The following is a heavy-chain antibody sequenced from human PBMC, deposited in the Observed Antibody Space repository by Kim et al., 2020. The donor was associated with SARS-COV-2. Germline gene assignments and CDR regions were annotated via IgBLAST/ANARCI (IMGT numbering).Heavy chain of an antibody. V-gene: IGHV4-39*01. CDR1: GGSMTGSNYY. CDR3: ARHKGNAYGSGSPRFEP. J-gene: IGHJ5*02. CDR2: IYYHGSP. Sequence: SETLSLTCIVSGGSMTGSNYYWGWIRQPPGQGLEWIGSIYYHGSPYYNATLRSRVAMSVDASKNTFSLTLTSMTAADSGIYYCARHKGNAYGSGSPRFEPWGQGILVTVSS. D-gene: IGHD3-10*01.